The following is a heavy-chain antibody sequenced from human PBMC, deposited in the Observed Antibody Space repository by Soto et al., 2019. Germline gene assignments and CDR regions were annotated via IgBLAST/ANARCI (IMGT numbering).Heavy chain of an antibody. V-gene: IGHV3-9*01. CDR3: AKDRYSSSAYYYYGMDG. CDR1: GFIFDDYA. D-gene: IGHD5-18*01. CDR2: ISGHRGSL. J-gene: IGHJ6*02. Sequence: EVQLVESGGGLVQPGRSLRLSCAASGFIFDDYAMHWVRQAPGKGLEWVSVISGHRGSLGYADSVKGRFTISRDNAKNSLYLEMNSLRAEDTALYYCAKDRYSSSAYYYYGMDGWGQGTTVTVSS.